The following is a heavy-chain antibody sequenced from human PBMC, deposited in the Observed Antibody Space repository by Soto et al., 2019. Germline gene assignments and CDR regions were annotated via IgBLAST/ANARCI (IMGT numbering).Heavy chain of an antibody. CDR2: VNGDGSSA. Sequence: EVQLVESGGGLVQPGGSLRLSCAASGFRFSAYWIHWVRQVPGKGLFWVSHVNGDGSSATYADSVKGLFTIARDNAKNPVYLQMNSLKVDDTSVYYCTRDSARTFDYWGQGTLVIVSS. D-gene: IGHD3-10*01. J-gene: IGHJ4*02. CDR3: TRDSARTFDY. CDR1: GFRFSAYW. V-gene: IGHV3-74*01.